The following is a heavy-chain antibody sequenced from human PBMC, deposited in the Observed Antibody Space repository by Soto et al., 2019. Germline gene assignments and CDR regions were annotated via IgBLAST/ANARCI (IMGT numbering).Heavy chain of an antibody. CDR2: IYSGGST. J-gene: IGHJ6*02. V-gene: IGHV3-66*01. CDR3: AKDLLDYYDSSGYLYYYYGMDV. Sequence: GGSLRLSCAASGFTVSSNYMSWVRQAPGEGLEWVSVIYSGGSTYYADSVKGRFTISRGNSKNTLYLQMNSLRAEDTAVYYCAKDLLDYYDSSGYLYYYYGMDVWGQGTTVTVSS. CDR1: GFTVSSNY. D-gene: IGHD3-22*01.